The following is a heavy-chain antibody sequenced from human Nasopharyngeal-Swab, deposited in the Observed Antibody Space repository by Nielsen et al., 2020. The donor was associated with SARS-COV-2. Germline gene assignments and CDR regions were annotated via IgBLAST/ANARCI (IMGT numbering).Heavy chain of an antibody. J-gene: IGHJ4*02. CDR2: IYHSGST. Sequence: SETLSLTCAVSGGSISSSNWWSWVRQPPGKGLEWIGEIYHSGSTNYNPSLKSRVTISVDKSKNQFSLKLSSVTAADTAVYYCASEDPTGYSSSPVRTFDYWGQGTLVTVSS. D-gene: IGHD6-13*01. V-gene: IGHV4-4*02. CDR1: GGSISSSNW. CDR3: ASEDPTGYSSSPVRTFDY.